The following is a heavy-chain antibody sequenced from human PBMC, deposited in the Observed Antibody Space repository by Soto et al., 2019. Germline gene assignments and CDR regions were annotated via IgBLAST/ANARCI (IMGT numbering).Heavy chain of an antibody. J-gene: IGHJ4*02. CDR2: IRGKVNNYAT. Sequence: ELQLVESGGGLVQPGGSLKLCCSASGFSFSGSAIHWVRQASGKGLEWVARIRGKVNNYATTYAVSVRGRFTISRDDSRNTAYLQMDSLKTEDTAVYYCTRHPPSYYDSNGYFDYWGQGTVVTVSS. D-gene: IGHD3-22*01. CDR3: TRHPPSYYDSNGYFDY. CDR1: GFSFSGSA. V-gene: IGHV3-73*01.